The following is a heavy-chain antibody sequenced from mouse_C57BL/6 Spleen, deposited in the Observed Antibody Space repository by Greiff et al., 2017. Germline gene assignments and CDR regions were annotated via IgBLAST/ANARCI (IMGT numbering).Heavy chain of an antibody. J-gene: IGHJ2*01. Sequence: DVQLQESGPELVKPGASVKISCKASGYSFTGYYMNWVKQSPEKSLEWIGEINPSTGGTTYNQKFKAKATLTVDKSSSTAYMQLKSLTSEDSAVYYCAFYSSTTGGPYWGQGTTLTVSS. V-gene: IGHV1-42*01. D-gene: IGHD1-1*01. CDR2: INPSTGGT. CDR1: GYSFTGYY. CDR3: AFYSSTTGGPY.